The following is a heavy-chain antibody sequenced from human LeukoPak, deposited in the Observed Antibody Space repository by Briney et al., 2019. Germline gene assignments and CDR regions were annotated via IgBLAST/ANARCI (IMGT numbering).Heavy chain of an antibody. D-gene: IGHD3-22*01. CDR3: ARSSCYDTSGYYESMDH. V-gene: IGHV3-30*02. CDR1: GFTFSNYG. Sequence: GGSLRLSCAASGFTFSNYGMHWVRQAPGKGLEWVAFIRYDGSNEYYADSMKGRLTISRDNSKNTLYLQMNSLRPDDTAVYYCARSSCYDTSGYYESMDHWGQGTLVTVSS. J-gene: IGHJ4*02. CDR2: IRYDGSNE.